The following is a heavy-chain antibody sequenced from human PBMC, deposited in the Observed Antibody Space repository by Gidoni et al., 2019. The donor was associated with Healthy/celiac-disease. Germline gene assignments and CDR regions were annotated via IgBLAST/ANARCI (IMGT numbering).Heavy chain of an antibody. V-gene: IGHV5-10-1*03. Sequence: EVQLVQSGAEVKKTGESLRISCKGSGYSINSYWISWVRQMPGKGLEWMGRIYPSDSYTNYSPSFQGHVTISADKSIITAYLQWSSLNASDTAMYYCAIRAGLGELSQNDAFDILGQGTMVTVSS. CDR2: IYPSDSYT. CDR3: AIRAGLGELSQNDAFDI. D-gene: IGHD3-16*02. J-gene: IGHJ3*02. CDR1: GYSINSYW.